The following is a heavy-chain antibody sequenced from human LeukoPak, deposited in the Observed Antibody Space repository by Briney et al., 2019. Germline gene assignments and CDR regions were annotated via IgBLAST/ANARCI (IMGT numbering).Heavy chain of an antibody. D-gene: IGHD6-6*01. V-gene: IGHV1-69*04. CDR1: GGTFSSYA. J-gene: IGHJ4*02. CDR2: IIPILGIA. CDR3: AREGLSSSPTPLDY. Sequence: SVKVSCKASGGTFSSYAISWVRQAPGQGLEWMGRIIPILGIANYAQKFQGRVTITADKSTSTAYMELSSLRSEDTAVYYCAREGLSSSPTPLDYWGQGTLVTVSS.